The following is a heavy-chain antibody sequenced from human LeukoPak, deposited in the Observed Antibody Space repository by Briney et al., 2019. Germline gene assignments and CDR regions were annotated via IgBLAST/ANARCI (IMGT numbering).Heavy chain of an antibody. Sequence: PSETLSLTCAVYGGSFSGYYWSWIRQPPGKGLEWIGEINHSGSTNYNPSLKSRVTISVDTSKNQFSLKLSSVTAADTAVYYCARGPILIMVYAILGTRPYFDYWGQGTLVTVSS. CDR1: GGSFSGYY. D-gene: IGHD2-8*01. CDR3: ARGPILIMVYAILGTRPYFDY. CDR2: INHSGST. V-gene: IGHV4-34*01. J-gene: IGHJ4*02.